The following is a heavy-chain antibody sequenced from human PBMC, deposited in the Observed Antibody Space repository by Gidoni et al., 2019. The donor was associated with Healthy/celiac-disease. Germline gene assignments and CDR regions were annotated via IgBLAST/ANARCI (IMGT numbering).Heavy chain of an antibody. V-gene: IGHV1-2*02. CDR3: ARGPNVLRYFDWSKYYFDY. Sequence: LVPSGAEVKTPVASVTVSCKASGYTFTGSYLHWVRQAPGPGLEWMGWINPNSGGTNYAQKFQGRVTMTRDTSISTAYMELSRLRSDETAVYYCARGPNVLRYFDWSKYYFDYWGQGTLVTVSS. J-gene: IGHJ4*02. D-gene: IGHD3-9*01. CDR2: INPNSGGT. CDR1: GYTFTGSY.